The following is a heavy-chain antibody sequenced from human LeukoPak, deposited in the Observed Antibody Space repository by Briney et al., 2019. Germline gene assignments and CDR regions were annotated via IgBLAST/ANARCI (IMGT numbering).Heavy chain of an antibody. D-gene: IGHD3-9*01. CDR1: GGSISSGGYY. V-gene: IGHV4-61*08. CDR2: IYYSGST. J-gene: IGHJ6*03. CDR3: AKTYYDILTGYGGPYYMDV. Sequence: PSETLSLTCTVSGGSISSGGYYWSWIRQPPGKGLEWIGYIYYSGSTNYNPSLKSRVTISVDTSKNQFSLKLSSVTAADTAVYYCAKTYYDILTGYGGPYYMDVWDKGTTVTVSS.